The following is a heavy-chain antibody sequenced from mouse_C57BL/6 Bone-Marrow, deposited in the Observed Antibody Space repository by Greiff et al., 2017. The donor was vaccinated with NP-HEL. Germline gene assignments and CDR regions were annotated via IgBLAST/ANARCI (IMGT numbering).Heavy chain of an antibody. D-gene: IGHD1-1*01. V-gene: IGHV1-74*01. CDR3: AMGYYGSSVDYFDY. CDR2: IHPSDSDT. CDR1: GYTFTSYW. Sequence: QVQLQQPGAELVKPGASVKVSCKASGYTFTSYWMHWVKQRPGQGLEWIGRIHPSDSDTNYNQKFKGKATLTVDKSSSTAYMQLISLTSEDSAVYYCAMGYYGSSVDYFDYWGQGTTLTVSS. J-gene: IGHJ2*01.